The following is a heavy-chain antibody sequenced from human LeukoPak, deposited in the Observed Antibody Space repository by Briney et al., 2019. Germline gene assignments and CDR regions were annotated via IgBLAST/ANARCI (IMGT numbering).Heavy chain of an antibody. J-gene: IGHJ4*02. CDR1: GFTFDDYA. CDR2: ISWNSGSI. CDR3: AKEDTTMVTLSH. Sequence: PGGSLRLSCAASGFTFDDYAMHWVRQAPGKGLEWVSGISWNSGSIAYADSVKGRFTISRDNAKNSLYLQMNSLTTEDTALYYCAKEDTTMVTLSHWGQGSLVTVSS. V-gene: IGHV3-9*01. D-gene: IGHD5-18*01.